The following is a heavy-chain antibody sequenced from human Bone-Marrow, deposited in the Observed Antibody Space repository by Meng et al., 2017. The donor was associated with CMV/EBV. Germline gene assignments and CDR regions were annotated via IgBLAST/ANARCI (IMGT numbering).Heavy chain of an antibody. CDR2: VTGSGDSK. Sequence: GESLKISCAASGFTFSSHAMSWVRQAPGKGLEWVAVVTGSGDSKYYADSVKGRFTISRDNAKNSLYLQMNSLRAEDTAVYYCARRYCSSTSCYKGSANDYWGQGTLVTVSS. V-gene: IGHV3-23*01. CDR3: ARRYCSSTSCYKGSANDY. J-gene: IGHJ4*02. CDR1: GFTFSSHA. D-gene: IGHD2-2*02.